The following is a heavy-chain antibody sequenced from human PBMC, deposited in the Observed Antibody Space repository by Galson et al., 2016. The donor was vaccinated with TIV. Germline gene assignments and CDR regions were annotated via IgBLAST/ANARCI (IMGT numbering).Heavy chain of an antibody. CDR3: ASGSNYGDFGGPEFDY. Sequence: SLRLSCAASGFSFSTYGMHWVRQAPGKGLEWLAAIWYDGSHTYYGDSVKGRFTISRDNSKNTLYLQMNSLRAEDTAVYYCASGSNYGDFGGPEFDYWGRGTLVNVSS. J-gene: IGHJ4*02. D-gene: IGHD4-17*01. CDR2: IWYDGSHT. CDR1: GFSFSTYG. V-gene: IGHV3-33*01.